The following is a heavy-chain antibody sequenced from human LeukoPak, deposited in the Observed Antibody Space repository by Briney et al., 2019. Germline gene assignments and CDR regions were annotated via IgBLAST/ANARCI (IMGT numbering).Heavy chain of an antibody. CDR3: APYSGITVAGVSN. Sequence: SETLSLTCAVYVGSFCGYYWSWIRQPLGTGREWIGEIKQRGSTNSTSSLECRVTKSVDTSKNKCSLNLGSVTAAETAVYYCAPYSGITVAGVSNWGQGTLVSASS. CDR2: IKQRGST. V-gene: IGHV4-34*01. J-gene: IGHJ4*02. D-gene: IGHD6-13*01. CDR1: VGSFCGYY.